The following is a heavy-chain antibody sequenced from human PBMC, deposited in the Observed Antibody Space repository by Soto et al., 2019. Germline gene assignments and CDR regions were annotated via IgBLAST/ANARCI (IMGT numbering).Heavy chain of an antibody. Sequence: PSETLSPTCTVSGGSISSGGYYWSWIRQHPGKGLEWIGYIYYSGSTYYNPSLKSRVTISVDTSKNQFSLKLSSVTAADTAVYYCAREGGRGYGRIDYWGQGTLVTVS. D-gene: IGHD2-2*03. CDR1: GGSISSGGYY. J-gene: IGHJ4*02. CDR3: AREGGRGYGRIDY. CDR2: IYYSGST. V-gene: IGHV4-31*03.